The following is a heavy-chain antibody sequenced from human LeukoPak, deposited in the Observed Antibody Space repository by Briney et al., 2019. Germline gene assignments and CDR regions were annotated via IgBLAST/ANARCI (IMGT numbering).Heavy chain of an antibody. J-gene: IGHJ3*02. CDR3: ARHTIVVVPAPKYAFDT. Sequence: KPSETLSLXCTVSGGSNSSSSYYWGWIRQPPGKGPEWIGSIYYSGITYYNPSLKSRVTISVDTSKNQFSLKLSSVAAADTAVYYCARHTIVVVPAPKYAFDTWGQGTMVTVSS. D-gene: IGHD2-2*01. V-gene: IGHV4-39*01. CDR2: IYYSGIT. CDR1: GGSNSSSSYY.